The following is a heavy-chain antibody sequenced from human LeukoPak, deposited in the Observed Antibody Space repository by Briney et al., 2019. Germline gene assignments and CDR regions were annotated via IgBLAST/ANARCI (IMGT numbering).Heavy chain of an antibody. D-gene: IGHD4-17*01. Sequence: GSLRLSCAASGFMFKNYGMSWVRQAPGKWLEWVSAVDGGGGSTYYADSVKGRFTISRDNAKNTLYLQMNSLRAEDTAVYYCARAFRSTTVTDYWGQGTLVTVSS. J-gene: IGHJ4*02. CDR1: GFMFKNYG. CDR3: ARAFRSTTVTDY. V-gene: IGHV3-23*01. CDR2: VDGGGGST.